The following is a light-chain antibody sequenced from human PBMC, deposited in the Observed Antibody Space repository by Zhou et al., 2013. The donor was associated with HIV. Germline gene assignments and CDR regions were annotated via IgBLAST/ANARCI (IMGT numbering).Light chain of an antibody. V-gene: IGKV1-27*01. CDR1: QGIGYS. CDR3: QKYNSAPRT. J-gene: IGKJ1*01. CDR2: TAS. Sequence: DIQMTQSPSSLSASVGDRVTITCRASQGIGYSLAWYQQKPGKVPKLLIYTASILQSGVPSRFSGMGSGTDFTLTISSLQPEDVATYYCQKYNSAPRTFGQGPKVE.